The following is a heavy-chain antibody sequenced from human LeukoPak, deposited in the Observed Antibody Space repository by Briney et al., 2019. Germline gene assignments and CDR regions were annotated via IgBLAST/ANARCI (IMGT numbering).Heavy chain of an antibody. CDR3: ARDRRDIVVVPAAIYYYYYMDV. V-gene: IGHV4-4*07. CDR2: IYTSGST. Sequence: TSETLSLTCTVSGGSISSYYWSWIRQPAGKGLEWVGRIYTSGSTNYNPSLKSRVTMSVDTSKNQFSLKLSSVTAADTAVYYCARDRRDIVVVPAAIYYYYYMDVWGKGTTVTVSS. J-gene: IGHJ6*03. CDR1: GGSISSYY. D-gene: IGHD2-2*01.